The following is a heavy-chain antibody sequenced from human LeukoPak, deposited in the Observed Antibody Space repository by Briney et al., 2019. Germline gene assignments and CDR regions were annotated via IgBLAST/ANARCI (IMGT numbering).Heavy chain of an antibody. V-gene: IGHV5-51*01. CDR2: IYPVDSDT. D-gene: IGHD3-10*01. J-gene: IGHJ2*01. Sequence: GEALKISCKGSGYIFTRYWIGLVRQMPGKGLECGGIIYPVDSDTRYSPSVQRQVTISANKSVSTAYLHGSSLKASHTPRCYCARCHTGGSRSYYSRSFDLWGRGTLVTVSS. CDR1: GYIFTRYW. CDR3: ARCHTGGSRSYYSRSFDL.